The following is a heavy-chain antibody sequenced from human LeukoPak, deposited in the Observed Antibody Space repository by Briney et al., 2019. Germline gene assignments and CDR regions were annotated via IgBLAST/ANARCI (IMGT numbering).Heavy chain of an antibody. CDR1: GGTFSSYA. Sequence: ASVKVSCKASGGTFSSYAISWVRQAPGQGLEWMGRIIPILGIANYAQKFQGRVTITADKSTSTAYMELSSLRSEDTAVYYCARVLVNDYYGMDVWGQGTTVTVSS. J-gene: IGHJ6*02. V-gene: IGHV1-69*04. CDR2: IIPILGIA. CDR3: ARVLVNDYYGMDV.